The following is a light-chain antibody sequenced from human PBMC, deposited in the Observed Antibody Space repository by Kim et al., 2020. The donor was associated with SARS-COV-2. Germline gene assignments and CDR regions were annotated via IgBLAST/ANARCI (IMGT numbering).Light chain of an antibody. J-gene: IGKJ4*01. CDR3: QQSNTLPLT. CDR1: HGIRES. CDR2: AAS. Sequence: SASLGDRVTITGRESHGIRESLAWFQQKPGKAPKSLIYAASNLQSGVPSKFSGSGSGTDFTLTITNLQPEDFATYYCQQSNTLPLTFGGGTKLEI. V-gene: IGKV1-16*02.